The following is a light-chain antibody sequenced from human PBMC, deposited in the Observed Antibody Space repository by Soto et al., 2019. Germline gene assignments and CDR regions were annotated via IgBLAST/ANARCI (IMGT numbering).Light chain of an antibody. CDR1: QSVSSNF. CDR3: QQYDTSPPGYT. Sequence: EIVLTQSPGTLSLSPGERATLSCRASQSVSSNFLVWYQQKPGQAPRLLIYGASTRANGIPDRFSGGGSVTDFPLNISRLEPEDFAVSYCQQYDTSPPGYTFGQGTKLEIK. J-gene: IGKJ2*01. V-gene: IGKV3-20*01. CDR2: GAS.